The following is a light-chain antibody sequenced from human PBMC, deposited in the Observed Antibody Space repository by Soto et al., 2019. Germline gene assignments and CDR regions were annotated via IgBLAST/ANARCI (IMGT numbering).Light chain of an antibody. V-gene: IGKV3-20*01. CDR3: QQYGISPPSLT. CDR2: GAS. CDR1: QSVSSSY. Sequence: EIVLTQSPGTLSLSPGERATLSCRASQSVSSSYLAWYQQKPGQAPRLLIYGASSRATGIPDRFSGSGSGTDFTLTISRLEPEDFAVYYCQQYGISPPSLTLGGGTKVDIK. J-gene: IGKJ4*01.